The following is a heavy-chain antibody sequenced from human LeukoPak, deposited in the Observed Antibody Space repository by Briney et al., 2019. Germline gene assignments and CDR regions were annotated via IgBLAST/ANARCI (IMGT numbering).Heavy chain of an antibody. CDR3: ARVSSYCSSTSCPTLYYFDY. CDR1: GYIFTGYY. Sequence: ASVKVSCKASGYIFTGYYMHWVRQAPGQGLEWMGWINPNSGGTIYAQKFQGRVTMTRDTSISTAYMELSRLRSDDTAVYYCARVSSYCSSTSCPTLYYFDYWGQGTLVTVSS. D-gene: IGHD2-2*01. CDR2: INPNSGGT. V-gene: IGHV1-2*02. J-gene: IGHJ4*02.